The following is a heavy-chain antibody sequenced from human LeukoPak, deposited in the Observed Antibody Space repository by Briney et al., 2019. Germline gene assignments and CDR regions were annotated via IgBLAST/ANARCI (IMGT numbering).Heavy chain of an antibody. D-gene: IGHD3-22*01. CDR2: ISYDGSNE. Sequence: GGSLRLSCAASGFTFSSYGMHWVRQAPGKGLEWVAIISYDGSNEYYADSVKGRFTISRDNSKNTLYLQMNSLRAADTAVYYCARGYFDSSGYYEPSTFDYWGQGTLVTVSS. J-gene: IGHJ4*02. V-gene: IGHV3-30*19. CDR3: ARGYFDSSGYYEPSTFDY. CDR1: GFTFSSYG.